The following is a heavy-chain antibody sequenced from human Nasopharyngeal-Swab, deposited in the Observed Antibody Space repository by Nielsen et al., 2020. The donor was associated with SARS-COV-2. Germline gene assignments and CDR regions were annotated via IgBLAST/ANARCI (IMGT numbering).Heavy chain of an antibody. CDR3: AKEVAVPGTPFDY. CDR2: ISGRASST. V-gene: IGHV3-23*01. D-gene: IGHD6-19*01. CDR1: GFTFSSYA. Sequence: GESLKISCAASGFTFSSYAMSWVRQTPEKGLEWVSSISGRASSTYYEDSVKGRFTTSRDNSKDTLFLQMNSLRDEDTAVYYCAKEVAVPGTPFDYWGQGTVVTVSS. J-gene: IGHJ4*02.